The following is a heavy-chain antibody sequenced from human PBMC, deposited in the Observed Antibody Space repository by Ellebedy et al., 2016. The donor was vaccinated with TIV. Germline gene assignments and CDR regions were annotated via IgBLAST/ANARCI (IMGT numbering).Heavy chain of an antibody. CDR2: GGSAGST. J-gene: IGHJ4*02. CDR3: AKDRYCSSTNCARGFDY. V-gene: IGHV3-23*01. D-gene: IGHD2-2*01. CDR1: GFTFSSYA. Sequence: GESLKISXAASGFTFSSYAMTWVRQAPGKGLEWVGGSAGSTYYADSVKGRFTSSRDNSKNTLYLEMNSLRAEDTAIYYCAKDRYCSSTNCARGFDYWGQGTLVTVSS.